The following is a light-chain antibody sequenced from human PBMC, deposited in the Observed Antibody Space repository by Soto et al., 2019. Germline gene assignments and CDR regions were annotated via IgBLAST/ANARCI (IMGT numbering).Light chain of an antibody. CDR1: RGIRTY. J-gene: IGKJ5*01. CDR2: TAS. CDR3: KQYGTPRSVT. Sequence: QLTQYPSFLSASLVDRVTITWRASRGIRTYLAWYQQRPGKAPKLLIHTASTLQSGVPSRFSGSGSGTEFTLTISKVEPEDVAVYYCKQYGTPRSVTFGQGTRLEI. V-gene: IGKV1-9*01.